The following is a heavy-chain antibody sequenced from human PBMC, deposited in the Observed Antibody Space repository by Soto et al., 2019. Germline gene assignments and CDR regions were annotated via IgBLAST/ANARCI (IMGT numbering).Heavy chain of an antibody. D-gene: IGHD2-2*01. CDR1: GFSVSSNY. CDR3: ARDGVSGQLPRV. CDR2: IYSGGNT. J-gene: IGHJ4*02. Sequence: EVQLVESGGGLVQPGGSLRLSCAASGFSVSSNYMSWVRQAPGKGLECVSVIYSGGNTYYADSVKGRFTISRDNSKNTLYLQMNSLRAEDTAVYYCARDGVSGQLPRVWGQGTLVTVSS. V-gene: IGHV3-66*01.